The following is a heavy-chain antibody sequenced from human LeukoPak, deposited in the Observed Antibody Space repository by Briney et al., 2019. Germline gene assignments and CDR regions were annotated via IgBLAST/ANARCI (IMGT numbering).Heavy chain of an antibody. Sequence: GVSLRLSCAASGFTFSDYSMNWVRQAPGKGLEWVSSFSSGRGYIYYADSVKGRFTIYGDNAKNSLYLEKNSLRAEDTAVYYCARVRGYCSGGGCRYFDYWAQGTLVTVSS. V-gene: IGHV3-21*01. D-gene: IGHD2-15*01. CDR2: FSSGRGYI. CDR1: GFTFSDYS. CDR3: ARVRGYCSGGGCRYFDY. J-gene: IGHJ4*02.